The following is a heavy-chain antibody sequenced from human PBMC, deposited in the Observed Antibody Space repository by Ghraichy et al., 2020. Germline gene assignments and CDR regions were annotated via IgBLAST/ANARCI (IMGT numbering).Heavy chain of an antibody. V-gene: IGHV3-33*04. CDR3: ARNNWGFK. D-gene: IGHD7-27*01. J-gene: IGHJ4*02. CDR1: GFAFIDDD. Sequence: GGSLRLSCAGYGFAFIDDDMHWVRQTPGKGLEWVAVIRYDGSSRNYRDSVRGRCTISRENANNTLYLLMTGLKIEDTAIYYCARNNWGFKWGQGTLVTVAS. CDR2: IRYDGSSR.